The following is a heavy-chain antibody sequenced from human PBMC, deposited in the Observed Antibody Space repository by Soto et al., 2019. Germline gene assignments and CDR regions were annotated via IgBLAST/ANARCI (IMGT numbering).Heavy chain of an antibody. Sequence: EVQLVESGGGLVQPGGSLTLSCATSGFTLRSYWIHWVRQAPGRGLEWLSCIDSDGRTTDYADSVKGRFTISRDNAKNIVYLHMNSLRAEDRAVYFCARGVVVYQQLVRGRDRFDPWGQGTLVTVSS. CDR1: GFTLRSYW. CDR3: ARGVVVYQQLVRGRDRFDP. CDR2: IDSDGRTT. V-gene: IGHV3-74*01. D-gene: IGHD6-13*01. J-gene: IGHJ5*02.